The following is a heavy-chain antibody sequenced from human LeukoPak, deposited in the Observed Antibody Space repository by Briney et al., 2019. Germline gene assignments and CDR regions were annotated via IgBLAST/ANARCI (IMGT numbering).Heavy chain of an antibody. D-gene: IGHD3-22*01. CDR2: IRSKAYGGTT. CDR3: TREGGSDYYDSSGYLDY. Sequence: PGGSLRLSCTASGFTFGDYAMSWVRQAPGTGLEWVGFIRSKAYGGTTEYAASVKGRFTISRDDSKSIAYLQMNSLKTEDTAVYYCTREGGSDYYDSSGYLDYWGQGTLVTVSS. V-gene: IGHV3-49*04. J-gene: IGHJ4*02. CDR1: GFTFGDYA.